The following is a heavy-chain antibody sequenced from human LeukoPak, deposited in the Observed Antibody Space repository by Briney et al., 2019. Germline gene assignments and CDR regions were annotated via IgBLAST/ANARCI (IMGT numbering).Heavy chain of an antibody. D-gene: IGHD3-10*01. V-gene: IGHV4-59*12. J-gene: IGHJ6*03. CDR1: GGSISSYY. CDR2: IYYSGST. Sequence: SETLSLTCTVSGGSISSYYWSWIRQPPGKGLEWIGYIYYSGSTNYNPSLKSRVTISVDTSKNQFSLKLSSVTAADTAVYYCARDGAYYGSGSYTRRHYYYYMDVWGKGTTVTISS. CDR3: ARDGAYYGSGSYTRRHYYYYMDV.